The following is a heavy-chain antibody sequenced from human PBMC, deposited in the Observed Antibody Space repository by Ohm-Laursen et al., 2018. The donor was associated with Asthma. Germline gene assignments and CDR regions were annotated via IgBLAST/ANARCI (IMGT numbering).Heavy chain of an antibody. V-gene: IGHV3-7*05. J-gene: IGHJ6*02. CDR2: IKEDGSEE. CDR3: ARFGRDYRSHGMDV. D-gene: IGHD4-11*01. CDR1: GLTFSSYW. Sequence: SLRLSCAASGLTFSSYWMTWVRQAPGKGPEWVAHIKEDGSEESYLASVKGRFTISRDNAKNSLYLQMNSLRAEDTAVYYCARFGRDYRSHGMDVWGQRTTVTVSS.